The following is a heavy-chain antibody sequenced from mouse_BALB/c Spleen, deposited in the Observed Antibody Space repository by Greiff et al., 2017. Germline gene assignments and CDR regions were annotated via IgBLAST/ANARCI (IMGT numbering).Heavy chain of an antibody. CDR1: GYTFTSYW. J-gene: IGHJ4*01. Sequence: QVQLQQSGAELAKPGASVKMSCKASGYTFTSYWMHWVKQRPGQGLEWIGYINPSTGYTEYNQKFKDKATLTADKSSSTAYMQLSSLTSEDSAVYYCARNYGNSDYYAMDYWGQGTSVTVSS. CDR3: ARNYGNSDYYAMDY. CDR2: INPSTGYT. V-gene: IGHV1-7*01. D-gene: IGHD2-1*01.